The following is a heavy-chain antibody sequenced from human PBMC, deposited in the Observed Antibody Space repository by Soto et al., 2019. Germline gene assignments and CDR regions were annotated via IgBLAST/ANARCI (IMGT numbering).Heavy chain of an antibody. CDR2: MSFDGSNK. CDR3: AKEFGWELQLSHPYYNSGMDV. V-gene: IGHV3-30*18. J-gene: IGHJ6*02. Sequence: QVQLVESGGGVVQPGRSLRLSCAASGFTFRSYGMHWVRQAPGKGLEWVALMSFDGSNKYYADSVRGRFTISSDNSKSTLYLLMDILRPEDTAVYYCAKEFGWELQLSHPYYNSGMDVWGQGTTVTVSS. D-gene: IGHD1-1*01. CDR1: GFTFRSYG.